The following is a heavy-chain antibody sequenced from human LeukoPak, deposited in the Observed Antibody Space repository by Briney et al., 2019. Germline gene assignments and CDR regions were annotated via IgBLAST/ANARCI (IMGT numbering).Heavy chain of an antibody. Sequence: ASVKVSCKASGYTFTSYYMHGVRQAPGQGLEWMGIINPSGGSTSYAQKFQGRVTMTRDMSTSTVYMELSSLRSEDTAVYYCASARYNWNYYAFDIWGQGTMVTVSS. CDR1: GYTFTSYY. CDR3: ASARYNWNYYAFDI. CDR2: INPSGGST. D-gene: IGHD1-7*01. J-gene: IGHJ3*02. V-gene: IGHV1-46*01.